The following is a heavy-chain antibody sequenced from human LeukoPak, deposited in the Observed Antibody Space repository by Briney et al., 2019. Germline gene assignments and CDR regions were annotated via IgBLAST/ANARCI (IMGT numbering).Heavy chain of an antibody. D-gene: IGHD5-18*01. CDR2: IYSGGST. J-gene: IGHJ4*02. V-gene: IGHV3-66*01. Sequence: GGSLRLSCAASGFTVSSNYMSWVRQAPGKGLEWVSVIYSGGSTYYADSVKGRFTISRDNSKNTLYLQMNSLRAEDTAVYYCARGFPHTAMGYWGQGTLVTVSS. CDR1: GFTVSSNY. CDR3: ARGFPHTAMGY.